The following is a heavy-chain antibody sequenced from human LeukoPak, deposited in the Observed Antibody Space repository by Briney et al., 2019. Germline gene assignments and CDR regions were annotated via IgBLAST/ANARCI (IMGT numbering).Heavy chain of an antibody. J-gene: IGHJ5*02. CDR3: ARGGYMSNWFEH. Sequence: SETLSLTCTVSGGSISDSYWSWIRQPPGKGLEWIGKIHDSGITNYNPSLKRRVTFSVDTSKKQFSLNLNSVTAADTAVYYCARGGYMSNWFEHWGQGTPVTVSS. D-gene: IGHD5-12*01. CDR1: GGSISDSY. V-gene: IGHV4-59*01. CDR2: IHDSGIT.